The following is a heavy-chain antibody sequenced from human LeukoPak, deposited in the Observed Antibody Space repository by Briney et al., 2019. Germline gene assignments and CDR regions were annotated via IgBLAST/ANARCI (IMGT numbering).Heavy chain of an antibody. CDR3: AKDMFGELLFGPRFSP. Sequence: GGSLILSGASSGFAFGSYAMSWVRHSRGKGLEWVAVISGSTGSTNPADSVKGRFTISRDNSQNTLHLQMNSLRAEDTAVYYCAKDMFGELLFGPRFSPWGQGTLVTVSS. V-gene: IGHV3-23*01. CDR1: GFAFGSYA. J-gene: IGHJ5*02. D-gene: IGHD3-10*02. CDR2: ISGSTGST.